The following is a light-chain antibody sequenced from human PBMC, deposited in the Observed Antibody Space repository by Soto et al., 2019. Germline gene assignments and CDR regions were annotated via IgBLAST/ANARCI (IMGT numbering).Light chain of an antibody. CDR3: ASWDESLTGLYV. J-gene: IGLJ1*01. V-gene: IGLV1-44*01. Sequence: QSVLTQPPSVSGTPGQRVTISCSGGSSNIGSGTVNWYQQLPGTAPKLLIYNNNQRPSGVPDRFSGSKSGTSGSLAISGLQSEDEADYYCASWDESLTGLYVFGTVTKVTVL. CDR1: SSNIGSGT. CDR2: NNN.